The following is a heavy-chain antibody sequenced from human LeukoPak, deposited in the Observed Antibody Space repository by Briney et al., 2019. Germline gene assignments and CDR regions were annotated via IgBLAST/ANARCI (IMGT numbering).Heavy chain of an antibody. D-gene: IGHD3-10*01. V-gene: IGHV3-30*02. CDR3: AKDPVPAGNY. Sequence: GSLRLSCAASGFTFSSYGMHWVRQAPGKGLEWGAFIRYDGSNKYYADSVKGRFTISRDNSKNTLYLQMNSLRTEDTALYYCAKDPVPAGNYWGQGTLVTVSS. J-gene: IGHJ4*02. CDR1: GFTFSSYG. CDR2: IRYDGSNK.